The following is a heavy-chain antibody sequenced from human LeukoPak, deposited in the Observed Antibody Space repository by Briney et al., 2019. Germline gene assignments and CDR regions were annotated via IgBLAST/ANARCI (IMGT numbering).Heavy chain of an antibody. J-gene: IGHJ4*02. Sequence: PGGSLRLSCAASGFTFSNFAMSWVRQAPGKGLEWVSTISGSGGSTFYADSVKGRSPISRDNSKNTLFLQMSSLRAEDTAIYYCAKAGSSGWSSSGGDYWGQGSLVTVSS. V-gene: IGHV3-23*01. CDR3: AKAGSSGWSSSGGDY. CDR1: GFTFSNFA. D-gene: IGHD6-19*01. CDR2: ISGSGGST.